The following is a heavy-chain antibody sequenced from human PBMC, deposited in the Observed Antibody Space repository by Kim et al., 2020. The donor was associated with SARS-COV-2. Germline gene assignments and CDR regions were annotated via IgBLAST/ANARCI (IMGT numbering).Heavy chain of an antibody. CDR2: IRGDASEK. CDR1: GFTFSNFW. V-gene: IGHV3-7*01. J-gene: IGHJ4*02. Sequence: GGSLRLSCVASGFTFSNFWMDWVRQTPGKGLEWVVNIRGDASEKNYLDSVKGRFTVSRDNVKNSVYLQMNSLRAEDTAIYYCATLKYFWGQGILVTVSS. CDR3: ATLKYF.